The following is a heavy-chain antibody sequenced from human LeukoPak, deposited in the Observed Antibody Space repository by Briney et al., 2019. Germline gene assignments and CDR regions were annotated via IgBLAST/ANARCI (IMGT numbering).Heavy chain of an antibody. CDR1: GYTFTGYY. CDR3: ARDQRGYSSSWYTWGYYYYMDV. CDR2: INPNSGGT. Sequence: GASVKVSCKASGYTFTGYYIHWMRQAPGQGLEWMGWINPNSGGTNYAQKFQGRVTMTRDTSISTAYMELSRLRSDDTAVYYCARDQRGYSSSWYTWGYYYYMDVWGKGTTVTVSS. V-gene: IGHV1-2*02. J-gene: IGHJ6*03. D-gene: IGHD6-13*01.